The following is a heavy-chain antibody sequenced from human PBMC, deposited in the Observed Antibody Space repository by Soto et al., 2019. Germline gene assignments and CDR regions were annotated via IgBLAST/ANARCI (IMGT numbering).Heavy chain of an antibody. CDR2: INHSGST. CDR1: GGSFSGYY. V-gene: IGHV4-34*01. CDR3: ARAGSYYDFWSGYPNYYYGMDV. Sequence: PSETLSLTCAVYGGSFSGYYWSWIRQPPGKGLEWIGEINHSGSTNYNPSLKSRVTISVDTSKNQFSLKLSSVTAADTAVYYCARAGSYYDFWSGYPNYYYGMDVWGQGTTVTVSS. D-gene: IGHD3-3*01. J-gene: IGHJ6*02.